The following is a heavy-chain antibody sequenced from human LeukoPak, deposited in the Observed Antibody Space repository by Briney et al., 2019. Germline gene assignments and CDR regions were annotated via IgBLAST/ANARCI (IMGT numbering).Heavy chain of an antibody. CDR3: ARVGGTNFYYYGLDV. CDR1: GGSISGYY. D-gene: IGHD3-3*01. V-gene: IGHV4-59*01. CDR2: IYDSGST. Sequence: SETLSLTCAVSGGSISGYYWSWIRQPPGKGLEWIGYIYDSGSTNYNPSLKSRVTISVDTSKNQFSLKLNSVTAADTAVYYCARVGGTNFYYYGLDVWGRGTTVTVSS. J-gene: IGHJ6*02.